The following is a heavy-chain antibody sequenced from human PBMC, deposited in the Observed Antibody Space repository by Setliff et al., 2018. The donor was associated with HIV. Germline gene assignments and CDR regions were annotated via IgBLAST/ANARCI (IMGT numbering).Heavy chain of an antibody. CDR3: AKRPGYGYPFHI. J-gene: IGHJ3*02. V-gene: IGHV4-39*01. D-gene: IGHD5-18*01. CDR2: IYYNGNT. Sequence: SETLSLTCTVSGGSISSTTYWWGWIRQPPGKGLEWIGTIYYNGNTFYDPSLKSRVTISIDMSKNQFSLKLTSVAAADTAVYYCAKRPGYGYPFHIWGQGTMLTVSS. CDR1: GGSISSTTYW.